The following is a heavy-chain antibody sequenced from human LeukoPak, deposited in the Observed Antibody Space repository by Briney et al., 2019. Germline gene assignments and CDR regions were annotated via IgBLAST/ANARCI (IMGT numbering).Heavy chain of an antibody. CDR2: ISGSGGTT. D-gene: IGHD1/OR15-1a*01. Sequence: GGTLRLSCAASGFAFSSYGMSWVRQAPGKGLEWVSGISGSGGTTYYADSVKGRFTISRDNSKITLYLQMNSLRAEDTAVYYCAKVRANRFASFDYWGQGTLVTVSS. CDR1: GFAFSSYG. V-gene: IGHV3-23*01. J-gene: IGHJ4*02. CDR3: AKVRANRFASFDY.